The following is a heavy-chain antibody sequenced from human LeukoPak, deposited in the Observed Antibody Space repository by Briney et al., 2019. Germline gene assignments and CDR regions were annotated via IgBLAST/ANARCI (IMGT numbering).Heavy chain of an antibody. D-gene: IGHD3-9*01. J-gene: IGHJ4*02. CDR2: INPNSGDT. V-gene: IGHV1-2*02. Sequence: ASVKVSCKASGYTFTGYYIHWVRQAPGQGLEWMGWINPNSGDTDYAQKFQGRVTMTRDTSISTPYMELSRLRSDDTAVYYCSRTLTGTWGLLDYWGQGTLVTVSS. CDR1: GYTFTGYY. CDR3: SRTLTGTWGLLDY.